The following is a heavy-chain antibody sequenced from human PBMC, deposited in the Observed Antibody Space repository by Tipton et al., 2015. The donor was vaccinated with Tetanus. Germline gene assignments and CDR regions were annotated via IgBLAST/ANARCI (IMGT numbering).Heavy chain of an antibody. V-gene: IGHV1-18*01. D-gene: IGHD3-3*01. Sequence: QLVQSGAEVKKPGASVKVSCKASGYTFSRYGISWVRQAPGQGLEWMGWIDTDNGKSHYAQRFQDRVTLTTDASSSTVYMELRSLRSDDTAVYYCARDVTIFVEMTFEYWGQGTLVTVSS. CDR1: GYTFSRYG. J-gene: IGHJ4*02. CDR3: ARDVTIFVEMTFEY. CDR2: IDTDNGKS.